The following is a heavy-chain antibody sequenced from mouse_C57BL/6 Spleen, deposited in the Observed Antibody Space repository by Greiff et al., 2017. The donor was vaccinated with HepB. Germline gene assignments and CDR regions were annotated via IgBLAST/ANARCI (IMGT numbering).Heavy chain of an antibody. CDR3: ARPGITTVVATDAMDY. CDR2: ISSGGSYT. CDR1: GFTFSSYG. J-gene: IGHJ4*01. Sequence: DVKLVESGGDLVKPGGSLKLSCAASGFTFSSYGMSWVRQTPDKRLEWVATISSGGSYTYYPDSVKGRFTISRDNAKNTLYLQMSSLKSEDTAMYYCARPGITTVVATDAMDYWGQGTSVTVSS. D-gene: IGHD1-1*01. V-gene: IGHV5-6*02.